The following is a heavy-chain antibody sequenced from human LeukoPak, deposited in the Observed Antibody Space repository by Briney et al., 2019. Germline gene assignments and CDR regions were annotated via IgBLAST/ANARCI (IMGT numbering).Heavy chain of an antibody. D-gene: IGHD4-17*01. CDR1: GFTFSSYA. CDR3: ARDLYREYGDYPGY. J-gene: IGHJ4*02. CDR2: ISYDGSNK. V-gene: IGHV3-30-3*01. Sequence: PGRSLRLSCAASGFTFSSYAMHWVRQAPGKGLEWVAVISYDGSNKYYADSVKGRFTISRDNSKNTLYLQMNSLRAEDTAVYYCARDLYREYGDYPGYWGQGTLVTVSS.